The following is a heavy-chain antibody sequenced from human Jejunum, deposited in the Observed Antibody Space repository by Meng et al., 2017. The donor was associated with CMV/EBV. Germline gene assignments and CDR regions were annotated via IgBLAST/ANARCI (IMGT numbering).Heavy chain of an antibody. Sequence: AASGFTFTTYTMNWVREAPGKGLGWVSSITSDSGYMFYAESVKGRFTLTRDPAKKSLYLQMSSLTVADTAVYYCATDYRLGAGPNWGPGTLVTVSS. D-gene: IGHD6-25*01. CDR2: ITSDSGYM. V-gene: IGHV3-21*01. CDR3: ATDYRLGAGPN. J-gene: IGHJ4*02. CDR1: GFTFTTYT.